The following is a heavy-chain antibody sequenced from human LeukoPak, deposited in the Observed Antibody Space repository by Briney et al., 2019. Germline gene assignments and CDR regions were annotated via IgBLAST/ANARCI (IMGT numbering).Heavy chain of an antibody. Sequence: GGSLRLSCAASGFTFSSYGMHWVRQAPGKGLEWVAFIRYDGSNKYYADSVKGRFTISRDNSKNTLYLQMNSLRAEDTAVYYSAKDRKRITMIVVVTPIDYWGQGTLVTVSS. CDR1: GFTFSSYG. CDR2: IRYDGSNK. D-gene: IGHD3-22*01. V-gene: IGHV3-30*02. J-gene: IGHJ4*02. CDR3: AKDRKRITMIVVVTPIDY.